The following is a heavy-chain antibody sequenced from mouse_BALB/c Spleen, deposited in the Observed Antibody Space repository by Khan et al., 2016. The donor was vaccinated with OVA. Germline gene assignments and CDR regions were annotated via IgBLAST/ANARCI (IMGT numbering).Heavy chain of an antibody. Sequence: EVQLVESGPGLVKPSQSLSLTCTVTGYSITSEYTWNWIRQFPGNKLEWMGFISYSGNTRYNPSLKSRISITRATSKNQFFLQLNSVTSEDTATYYCARKGYYDYDPVPYWGQGTLVTVSA. D-gene: IGHD2-4*01. V-gene: IGHV3-2*02. CDR2: ISYSGNT. CDR3: ARKGYYDYDPVPY. J-gene: IGHJ3*01. CDR1: GYSITSEYT.